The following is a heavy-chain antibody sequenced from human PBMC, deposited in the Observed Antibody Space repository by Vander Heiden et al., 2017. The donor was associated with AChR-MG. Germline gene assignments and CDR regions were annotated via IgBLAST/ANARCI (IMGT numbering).Heavy chain of an antibody. CDR3: ARGYYYDSSGYYSTPN. CDR1: GFTFSSYA. V-gene: IGHV3-30-3*01. CDR2: ISYDGSNK. J-gene: IGHJ4*02. Sequence: QVQLVESGGVVVQPGRSLRLHCAASGFTFSSYAMHWVRQAPGKGLEWVAVISYDGSNKYYADSVKGRFTISRDNSKNTLYLQMNSLRAEDTAVYYCARGYYYDSSGYYSTPNWGQGTLVTVSS. D-gene: IGHD3-22*01.